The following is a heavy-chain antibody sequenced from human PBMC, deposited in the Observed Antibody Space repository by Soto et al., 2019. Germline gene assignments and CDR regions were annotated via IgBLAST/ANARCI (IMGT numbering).Heavy chain of an antibody. CDR1: GGTFSSYA. V-gene: IGHV1-69*13. CDR3: ARSDTAMILRYYYYYGMDV. D-gene: IGHD5-18*01. J-gene: IGHJ6*02. CDR2: IIPIFGTT. Sequence: GASVKVSCKASGGTFSSYAISWVRQAPGQGLEWMGGIIPIFGTTNYAQKFQGRVTITADESTSTAYMELSSLRSEDKAVYYCARSDTAMILRYYYYYGMDVWGQGTTVTVSS.